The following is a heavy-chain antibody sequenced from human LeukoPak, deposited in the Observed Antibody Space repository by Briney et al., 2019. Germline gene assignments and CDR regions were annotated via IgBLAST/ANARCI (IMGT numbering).Heavy chain of an antibody. D-gene: IGHD2-2*01. CDR1: GFSLSNARMG. V-gene: IGHV2-26*01. J-gene: IGHJ4*02. CDR2: IFSNDEK. CDR3: ARTHSDRSSTSCSSFDY. Sequence: SGPTLVNPTETLTLTCTVSGFSLSNARMGVSWIRQPPGKALEWLAHIFSNDEKSYSTSLKSRLTISKDTSKSQVVLTMTNMDPVDTATYYCARTHSDRSSTSCSSFDYWGQGTLVTVSS.